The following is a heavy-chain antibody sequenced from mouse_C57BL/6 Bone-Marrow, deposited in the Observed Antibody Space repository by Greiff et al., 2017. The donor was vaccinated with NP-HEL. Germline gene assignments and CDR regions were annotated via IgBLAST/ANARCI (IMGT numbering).Heavy chain of an antibody. CDR1: GYTFTSYW. CDR2: IDPSDSYT. Sequence: VQLQQPGAELVMPGASVKLSCKASGYTFTSYWMHWVKQRPGQGLEWIGEIDPSDSYTTYNKKLKGKSTLTVEKSSSKDYRELSSLTSEDCAVCNSAREREYYCAMYYWGQGTSVTASS. D-gene: IGHD5-1*01. V-gene: IGHV1-69*01. CDR3: AREREYYCAMYY. J-gene: IGHJ4*01.